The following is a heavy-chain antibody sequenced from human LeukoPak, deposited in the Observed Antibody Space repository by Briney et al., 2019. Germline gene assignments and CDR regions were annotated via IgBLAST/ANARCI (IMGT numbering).Heavy chain of an antibody. CDR2: ISDSGNT. CDR1: GFTFSSYG. J-gene: IGHJ4*02. CDR3: AKAPVTTCRGAYCYPFDY. V-gene: IGHV3-23*01. D-gene: IGHD2-21*01. Sequence: GGSLRLSCAASGFTFSSYGMSWVRQAPGKGVEWVSAISDSGNTYHADSVKGRFTISRDSSKHTLFLQMNRLRPEDAAVYYCAKAPVTTCRGAYCYPFDYWGQGTLVTVSS.